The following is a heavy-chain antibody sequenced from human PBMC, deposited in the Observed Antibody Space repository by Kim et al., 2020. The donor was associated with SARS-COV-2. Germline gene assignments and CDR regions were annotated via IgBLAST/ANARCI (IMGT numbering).Heavy chain of an antibody. D-gene: IGHD4-17*01. Sequence: NPTPKRRVTIPVDTSKNQFSLKLSSVTAADTAVYYCAEGDYGGNSDWFDPWGQGTLVTVSS. CDR3: AEGDYGGNSDWFDP. V-gene: IGHV4-39*07. J-gene: IGHJ5*02.